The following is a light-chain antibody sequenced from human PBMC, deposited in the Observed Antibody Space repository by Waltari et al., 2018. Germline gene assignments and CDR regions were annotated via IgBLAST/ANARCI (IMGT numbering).Light chain of an antibody. J-gene: IGKJ3*01. Sequence: EIVMTQSPATLSVSPGERATLSCRASQSVSSNLAWYQQKPGQAPRLLIYGASTRATGIPARFSGSGSGTEFTLTISSLQYEDFAVYYCQQYNNWPPLFGPGTKVDIK. CDR3: QQYNNWPPL. CDR1: QSVSSN. CDR2: GAS. V-gene: IGKV3-15*01.